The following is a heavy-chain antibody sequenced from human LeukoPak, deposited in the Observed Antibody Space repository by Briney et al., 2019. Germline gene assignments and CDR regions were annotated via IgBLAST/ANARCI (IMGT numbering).Heavy chain of an antibody. V-gene: IGHV3-30*03. J-gene: IGHJ4*02. D-gene: IGHD3-10*01. CDR2: TSSDLNVK. Sequence: GGSLRLSCAASRFTLSTYWMSWVRQAPGKGLEWVAVTSSDLNVKLYADSVKGRFTISRDNSRSTLYLQMNSLRPEDTAIYYCAREGYYGSGSPPSLYFDYWGQGTLVTVSS. CDR3: AREGYYGSGSPPSLYFDY. CDR1: RFTLSTYW.